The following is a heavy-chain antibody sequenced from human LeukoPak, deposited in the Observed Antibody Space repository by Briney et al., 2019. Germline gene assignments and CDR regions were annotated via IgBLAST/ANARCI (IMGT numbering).Heavy chain of an antibody. CDR3: ATQGTLTPHNAFDV. CDR1: GYDFANFW. Sequence: GESLKISCQASGYDFANFWIGWVRQMPGKGLDWMGIIYPGDSDTRYSPSFQGQVTISADKSISTAYLQWTSLKASDTAMYYCATQGTLTPHNAFDVWDQGTMVTVSS. D-gene: IGHD2-15*01. CDR2: IYPGDSDT. J-gene: IGHJ3*01. V-gene: IGHV5-51*01.